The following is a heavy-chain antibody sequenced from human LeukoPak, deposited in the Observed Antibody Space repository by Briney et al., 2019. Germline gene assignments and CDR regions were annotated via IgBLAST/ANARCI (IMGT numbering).Heavy chain of an antibody. CDR1: GDSISSGFYY. Sequence: PSQTLSLTCTVSGDSISSGFYYWSWIRQPAGKGLEWIGSMYYSGSTYFNPSLKSRVNISLDTSKKQFSLKLTSVTAADTAVYYCTREGSWGSSGLWGQGTLVIVSS. J-gene: IGHJ4*02. CDR2: MYYSGST. CDR3: TREGSWGSSGL. D-gene: IGHD3-22*01. V-gene: IGHV4-39*07.